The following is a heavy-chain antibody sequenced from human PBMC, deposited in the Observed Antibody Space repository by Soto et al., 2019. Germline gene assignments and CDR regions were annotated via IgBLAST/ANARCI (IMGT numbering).Heavy chain of an antibody. D-gene: IGHD1-26*01. V-gene: IGHV4-38-2*01. CDR1: GYSISSGYY. CDR2: IYHSGST. Sequence: SETLSLTCAVSGYSISSGYYWGWIRQPPGKGLEWIGSIYHSGSTYYNPSLKSRVTISIDTSKNQFSLKLSSVTAADTAVYYCARVSGEGARVRWFDPWGQGTLVTVSS. CDR3: ARVSGEGARVRWFDP. J-gene: IGHJ5*02.